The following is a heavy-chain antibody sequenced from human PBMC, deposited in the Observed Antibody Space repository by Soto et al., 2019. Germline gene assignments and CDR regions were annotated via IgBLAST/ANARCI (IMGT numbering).Heavy chain of an antibody. J-gene: IGHJ4*02. Sequence: ASVKVACKASGYIFKTYNIHWVRQAPGQRPEWMGWIYPGNGKTKYSWKFQDRVTISSDTFASTAYMDLRDLRSEDTAMYYCARVAYWGPGTQVTVSS. V-gene: IGHV1-3*01. CDR1: GYIFKTYN. CDR3: ARVAY. CDR2: IYPGNGKT.